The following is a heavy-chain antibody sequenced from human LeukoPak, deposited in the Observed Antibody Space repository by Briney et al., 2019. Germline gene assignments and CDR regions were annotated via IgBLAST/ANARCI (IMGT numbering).Heavy chain of an antibody. J-gene: IGHJ4*02. CDR2: FDPEDGET. CDR1: GYTLTELS. D-gene: IGHD1-26*01. Sequence: ASVKVPCKVSGYTLTELSMHWVRQAPGKGLEWMGGFDPEDGETIYAQKFQGRVTMTEDTSTDTAYMELSSLRSEDTAVYYCATGGLIVGANKDFDYWGQGTLVTVSS. CDR3: ATGGLIVGANKDFDY. V-gene: IGHV1-24*01.